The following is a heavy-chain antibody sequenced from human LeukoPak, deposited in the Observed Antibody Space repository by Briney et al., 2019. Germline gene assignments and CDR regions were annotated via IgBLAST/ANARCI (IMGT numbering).Heavy chain of an antibody. V-gene: IGHV3-48*03. CDR3: ARGVSGVVVTAGDFDY. J-gene: IGHJ4*02. CDR2: ISSSGSTI. CDR1: GFTFSSYA. Sequence: GGSLRLSCAASGFTFSSYAMSWVRQAPGKGLEWVSYISSSGSTIYYADSVRGRFTISRDNAKNSLYLQMNSLRAEDTAVYYCARGVSGVVVTAGDFDYWGQGTLVTVSS. D-gene: IGHD2-21*02.